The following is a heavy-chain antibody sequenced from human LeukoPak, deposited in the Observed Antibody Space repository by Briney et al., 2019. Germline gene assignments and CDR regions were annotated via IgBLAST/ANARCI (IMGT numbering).Heavy chain of an antibody. CDR2: ISSSSSYI. J-gene: IGHJ5*02. CDR1: GCTFSSYS. Sequence: GGSLRLSCAASGCTFSSYSMNWVRQAPGKGLEWVSSISSSSSYIYYADSVKGRFTISRDNAKNSLYLQMNSLRAEDTAVYYCNVVPAARRDWFDPWGQGTLVTVSS. D-gene: IGHD2-2*01. CDR3: NVVPAARRDWFDP. V-gene: IGHV3-21*01.